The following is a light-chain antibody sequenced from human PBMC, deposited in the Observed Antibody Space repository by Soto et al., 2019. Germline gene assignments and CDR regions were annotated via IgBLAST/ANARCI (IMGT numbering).Light chain of an antibody. J-gene: IGKJ1*01. V-gene: IGKV1-5*03. Sequence: DIQMTQSPSTLSASVGDRVTITCRASQSISFWLAWYQQRPGKAPHLLIYKATALQSGVPSRFSGSGSGTEFTLTISSLQPDDFATYHCRQYHNHPWTFGQGTKVEIK. CDR1: QSISFW. CDR2: KAT. CDR3: RQYHNHPWT.